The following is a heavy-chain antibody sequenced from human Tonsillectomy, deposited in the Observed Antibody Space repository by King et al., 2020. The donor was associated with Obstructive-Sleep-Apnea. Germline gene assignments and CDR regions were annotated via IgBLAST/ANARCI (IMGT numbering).Heavy chain of an antibody. Sequence: VQLVESGGGVVQPGRSLRLSCAASGFTFSSYGMHWVRQAPGKGLEWVAVIWYDGSNKNNANSGKGRLPIPRENSKNKLYLQMNSLRAEDTAVYYCAKDRYRGYDSRGSFDYWGQGTLVTVSS. J-gene: IGHJ4*02. V-gene: IGHV3-33*06. CDR1: GFTFSSYG. CDR3: AKDRYRGYDSRGSFDY. CDR2: IWYDGSNK. D-gene: IGHD5-12*01.